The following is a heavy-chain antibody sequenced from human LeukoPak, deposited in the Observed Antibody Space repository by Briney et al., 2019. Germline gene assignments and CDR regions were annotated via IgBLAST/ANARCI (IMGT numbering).Heavy chain of an antibody. V-gene: IGHV3-21*01. J-gene: IGHJ5*02. CDR2: ISSSSSYI. CDR3: ARGTITGPYSDWFDP. CDR1: GFTFSNYA. Sequence: KAGGSLRLSCAASGFTFSNYAMNWVRQAPGKGLEWVSSISSSSSYIYYADSVKGRFTISRDNAKNSLYLQMNSLRAEDTAVYYCARGTITGPYSDWFDPWGQGTLVTVSS. D-gene: IGHD1-20*01.